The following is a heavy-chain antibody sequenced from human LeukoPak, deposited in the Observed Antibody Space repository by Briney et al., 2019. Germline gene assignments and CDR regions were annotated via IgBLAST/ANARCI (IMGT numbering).Heavy chain of an antibody. CDR1: EFTFSSYG. CDR2: ISYDGSNK. V-gene: IGHV3-30*18. CDR3: AKGYSSGYYYFDY. D-gene: IGHD3-22*01. Sequence: GGSLRLSCAASEFTFSSYGMHWVRQAPGKGLEWVAVISYDGSNKYYADSVKGRFTISRDNSKNTLYLQMNSLRAEDTAVYYCAKGYSSGYYYFDYWGQGTLVTVSS. J-gene: IGHJ4*02.